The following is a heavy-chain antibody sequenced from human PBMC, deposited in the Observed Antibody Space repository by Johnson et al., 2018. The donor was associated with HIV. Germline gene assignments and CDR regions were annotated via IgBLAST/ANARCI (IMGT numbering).Heavy chain of an antibody. CDR1: GFTFDDYA. J-gene: IGHJ3*02. D-gene: IGHD3-22*01. Sequence: QLVESGGGLVQPGRSLRLSCAASGFTFDDYAMHWVRQAPGKGLEWVSGISWNSGSTYYADSVKGRFTISRDNSKNTLYLQMNSLRAEDTAVYYCAKDPSPWLLGNDAFDIWGKGTMVIVSS. CDR2: ISWNSGST. V-gene: IGHV3-9*01. CDR3: AKDPSPWLLGNDAFDI.